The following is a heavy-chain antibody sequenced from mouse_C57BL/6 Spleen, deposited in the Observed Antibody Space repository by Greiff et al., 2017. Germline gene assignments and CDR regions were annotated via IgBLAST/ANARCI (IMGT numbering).Heavy chain of an antibody. CDR2: IRNKANGYTT. CDR3: ARYKRMVTKNYAMDY. Sequence: EVKVVESGGGLVQPGGSLSLSCAASGFTFTDYYMSWVRQPPGKALEWLGFIRNKANGYTTEYSASVKGRFTIARDNSESFLYLQMNALSAEASATYYCARYKRMVTKNYAMDYWGQGTSVTVSS. CDR1: GFTFTDYY. V-gene: IGHV7-3*01. D-gene: IGHD2-3*01. J-gene: IGHJ4*01.